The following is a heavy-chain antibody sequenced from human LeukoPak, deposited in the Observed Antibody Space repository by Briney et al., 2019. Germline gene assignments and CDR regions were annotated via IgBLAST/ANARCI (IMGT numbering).Heavy chain of an antibody. V-gene: IGHV3-73*01. D-gene: IGHD4-17*01. CDR2: IRSKAKSYAT. J-gene: IGHJ4*02. CDR3: TLPPYGDYVDY. Sequence: GGSLRLSCAASGFTFSGSAMHWVRQAAGKGREGVGRIRSKAKSYATAYAAWGKGRFTSGREETKNKAYLQMNSLKTEDTAVYYCTLPPYGDYVDYWGQGTLVTVSS. CDR1: GFTFSGSA.